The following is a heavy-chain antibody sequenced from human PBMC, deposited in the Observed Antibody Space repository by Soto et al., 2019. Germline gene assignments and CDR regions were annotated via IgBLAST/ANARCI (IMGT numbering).Heavy chain of an antibody. CDR3: AKGYSSGWSEGYFDY. D-gene: IGHD6-19*01. CDR1: EFTFSNYA. CDR2: ISYGGGTT. Sequence: GGSLRLSCAASEFTFSNYAMSWVRQAPGKGLEWVSAISYGGGTTYYADSVKGRFTISRDNSKNTLYLQMNSLRAEDTAVYYCAKGYSSGWSEGYFDYWGQGTLVTVSS. V-gene: IGHV3-23*01. J-gene: IGHJ4*02.